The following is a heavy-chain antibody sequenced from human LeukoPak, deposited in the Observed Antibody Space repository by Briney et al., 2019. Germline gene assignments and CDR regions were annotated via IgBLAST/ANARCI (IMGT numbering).Heavy chain of an antibody. J-gene: IGHJ4*02. Sequence: GGSLRLSCAASGFTFSSYWMSWVRQAPGKGLEWVSAISGSGGRIYYGASVKGRFTISRDNSKNTLNLQMNSLRAEDTAVYYCATSKYSGSYWGQGTLVTVSS. CDR1: GFTFSSYW. CDR2: ISGSGGRI. CDR3: ATSKYSGSY. V-gene: IGHV3-23*01. D-gene: IGHD1-26*01.